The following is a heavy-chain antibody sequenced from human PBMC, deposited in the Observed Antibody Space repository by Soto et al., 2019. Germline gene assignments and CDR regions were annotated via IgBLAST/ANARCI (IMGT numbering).Heavy chain of an antibody. J-gene: IGHJ4*02. CDR1: GYIFTSYY. CDR2: INPSGGTT. D-gene: IGHD2-2*01. V-gene: IGHV1-46*01. Sequence: ASVKVSCKTSGYIFTSYYIHWVRQAPGQGLEWMGIINPSGGTTTYAQKFQGRVTMTRDTSTSTVYMELSSLGSEDTAVYYCARGPATAPDAYWGLGTLVTVSS. CDR3: ARGPATAPDAY.